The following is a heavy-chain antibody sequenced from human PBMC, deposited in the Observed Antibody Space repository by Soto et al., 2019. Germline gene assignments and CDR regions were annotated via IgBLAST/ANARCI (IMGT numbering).Heavy chain of an antibody. CDR1: GFSLSNARMG. CDR3: ARIQRDIVLVPAAMIYWFDP. Sequence: QVTLKESGPVLVKPTETLTLTCTVSGFSLSNARMGVSWIRQPPGKALEWLAHIFSNDEKSYSTSLKSRLTFSKDTSQSPVVLTMSNIDPVDTATYSCARIQRDIVLVPAAMIYWFDPWGQGTLVTVSS. CDR2: IFSNDEK. D-gene: IGHD2-2*01. J-gene: IGHJ5*02. V-gene: IGHV2-26*01.